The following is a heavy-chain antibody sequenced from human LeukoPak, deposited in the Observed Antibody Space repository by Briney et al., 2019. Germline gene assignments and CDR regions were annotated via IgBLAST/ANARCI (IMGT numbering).Heavy chain of an antibody. CDR2: MYNGGST. Sequence: SETLSLTCSVSGGSITSYYWSWIRQPAGKGLEWIGRMYNGGSTNYNPSLKSRVTMSLDTSKNQFSLKLSSVTAADTAVYFCVRGAYYYYMDVWGKGTTVTVSS. CDR3: VRGAYYYYMDV. D-gene: IGHD3-10*01. J-gene: IGHJ6*03. V-gene: IGHV4-4*07. CDR1: GGSITSYY.